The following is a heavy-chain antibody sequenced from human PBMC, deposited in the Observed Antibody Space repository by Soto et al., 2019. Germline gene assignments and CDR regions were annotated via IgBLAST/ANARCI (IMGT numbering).Heavy chain of an antibody. Sequence: QVQLVESGGGVVQPGRSLRLSCAASGFTFSSYAMHWVRQAPGKGLEWVAVISYDGSNKYYADSVKGRFTISRDNSKNTLYLQMNRLRAEDTAVYYCARRARGYSYGGDFDYWGQGTLVTVSS. V-gene: IGHV3-30-3*01. CDR1: GFTFSSYA. D-gene: IGHD5-18*01. J-gene: IGHJ4*02. CDR3: ARRARGYSYGGDFDY. CDR2: ISYDGSNK.